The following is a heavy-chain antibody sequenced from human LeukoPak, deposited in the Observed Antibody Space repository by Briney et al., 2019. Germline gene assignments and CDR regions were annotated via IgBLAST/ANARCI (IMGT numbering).Heavy chain of an antibody. J-gene: IGHJ6*03. CDR2: IIPISGTA. D-gene: IGHD3-10*01. Sequence: ASVKVSCKASGGTFSSYAISWMRQAPGQGLEWMGGIIPISGTANYAQKFQGRVTITADESTSTAYMELSSLRSEDTAVYYCARAGNRGGLDYYYYYMDVWGKGTTVTVSS. CDR1: GGTFSSYA. V-gene: IGHV1-69*13. CDR3: ARAGNRGGLDYYYYYMDV.